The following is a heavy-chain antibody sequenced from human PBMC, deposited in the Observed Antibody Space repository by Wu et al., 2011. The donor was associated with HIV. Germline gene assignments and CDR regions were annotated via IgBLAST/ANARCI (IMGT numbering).Heavy chain of an antibody. V-gene: IGHV1-69*05. D-gene: IGHD3-9*01. CDR1: GGTFSSYG. J-gene: IGHJ4*02. CDR2: IIPMFGTA. Sequence: EVKKPGSSVKVSCKASGGTFSSYGISWVRQAPGQGLEWMGGIIPMFGTANYAQKFQGRVTISTDELTKTAYMELSSLRSEDTAVYYCARDLRDGDLDWPDYWGQGTLVSVSS. CDR3: ARDLRDGDLDWPDY.